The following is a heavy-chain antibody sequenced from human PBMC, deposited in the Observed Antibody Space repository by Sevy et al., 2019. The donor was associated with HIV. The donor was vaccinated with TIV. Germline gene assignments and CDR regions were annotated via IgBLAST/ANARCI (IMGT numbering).Heavy chain of an antibody. V-gene: IGHV3-30*02. J-gene: IGHJ4*02. CDR3: ATRWTPGY. Sequence: GGSLRLSCAASGFTFSSYGMHWVRQAPGKGLGWVAFIRYDGSNKYYADSVKGRCTVSRDNSINTLYLQMNSLRGEDTAVYYCATRWTPGYWGQGTLVTVSS. CDR1: GFTFSSYG. CDR2: IRYDGSNK. D-gene: IGHD1-1*01.